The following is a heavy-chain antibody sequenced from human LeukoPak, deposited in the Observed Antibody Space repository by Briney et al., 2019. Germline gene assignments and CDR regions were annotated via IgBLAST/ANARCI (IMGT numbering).Heavy chain of an antibody. CDR2: FYNSGST. D-gene: IGHD5-18*01. CDR1: GGSISGYY. CDR3: ARHAGGYSFDY. J-gene: IGHJ4*02. Sequence: SETLSLTCTVSGGSISGYYWSWIRQPPGKGLEWIGCFYNSGSTNYNPSLKSRVTISVDTSKSQYSLKLSSVAAADTAVYYCARHAGGYSFDYWGQGTLVTVSS. V-gene: IGHV4-59*08.